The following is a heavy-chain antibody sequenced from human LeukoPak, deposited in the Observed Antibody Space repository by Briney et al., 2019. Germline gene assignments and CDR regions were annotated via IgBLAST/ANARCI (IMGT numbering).Heavy chain of an antibody. V-gene: IGHV4-30-2*01. CDR2: IYHSGRT. CDR3: ARGGGEEFGEYDVFDY. J-gene: IGHJ4*02. CDR1: GGSISSGGYS. D-gene: IGHD3-10*01. Sequence: SETLSLTCAVSGGSISSGGYSWSWIRQPPGKGLEWIGYIYHSGRTYYNPSLKSRVTISIDRSKNQFSLRLSSVTAADTAVNYRARGGGEEFGEYDVFDYWGQGTLVTVSS.